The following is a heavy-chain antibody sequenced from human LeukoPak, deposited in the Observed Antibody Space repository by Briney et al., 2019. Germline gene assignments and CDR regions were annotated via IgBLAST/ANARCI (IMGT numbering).Heavy chain of an antibody. D-gene: IGHD3-10*01. Sequence: GGSLRLSCAASGFTFSSYGMHWVRQAPGKGLEWVAFIRYDGSNKYYADSVKGRFTISRDNSKNTLYLQMNSLRAEDTAVYYCAKGSYYYGSGRLGLDVWGKGTTVTISS. J-gene: IGHJ6*04. CDR3: AKGSYYYGSGRLGLDV. CDR1: GFTFSSYG. CDR2: IRYDGSNK. V-gene: IGHV3-30*02.